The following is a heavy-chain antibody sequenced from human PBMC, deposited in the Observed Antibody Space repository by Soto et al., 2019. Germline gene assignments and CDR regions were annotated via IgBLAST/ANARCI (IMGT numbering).Heavy chain of an antibody. V-gene: IGHV4-39*01. CDR2: IYYSGST. CDR1: GGSISSSSYY. D-gene: IGHD3-10*01. Sequence: QLQLQESGPGLVKPSETLSLTCTVSGGSISSSSYYWGWIRQPPGKGLEWIGSIYYSGSTYYNPSLKSRVTISVDTSKNQFSLKLSSVTAADTAVYYCARHGILWFGDANWFDPWGQGTLVTVSS. CDR3: ARHGILWFGDANWFDP. J-gene: IGHJ5*02.